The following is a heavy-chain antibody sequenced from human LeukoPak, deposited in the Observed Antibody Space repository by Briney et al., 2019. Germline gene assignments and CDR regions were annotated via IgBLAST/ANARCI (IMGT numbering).Heavy chain of an antibody. CDR3: ARARGDTSSRDAFDI. Sequence: SETLSLTCTVSGGSISSGDYYWSWIRQPPGKGLEGVGNIYYSGSTYYNPSLKSRVTISVDTSKNQFSLKLSSVTAADTAVYYCARARGDTSSRDAFDIWGQGTMVTVSS. CDR1: GGSISSGDYY. D-gene: IGHD2-2*01. CDR2: IYYSGST. V-gene: IGHV4-30-4*08. J-gene: IGHJ3*02.